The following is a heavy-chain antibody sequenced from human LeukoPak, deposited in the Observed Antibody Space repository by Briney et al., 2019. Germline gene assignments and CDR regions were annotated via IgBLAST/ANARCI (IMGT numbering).Heavy chain of an antibody. CDR2: IYYSGSA. J-gene: IGHJ6*03. CDR1: GGSISSYY. CDR3: AREYNGDSDYYYYYMDV. Sequence: PSETLSLTCTVSGGSISSYYWSWIRQPPGKGLEWIGSIYYSGSAYYNPSLKSRVTISVDTSKNQFSLKLSSVTAADTAVYYCAREYNGDSDYYYYYMDVWGKGTTVTVSS. D-gene: IGHD4-17*01. V-gene: IGHV4-59*05.